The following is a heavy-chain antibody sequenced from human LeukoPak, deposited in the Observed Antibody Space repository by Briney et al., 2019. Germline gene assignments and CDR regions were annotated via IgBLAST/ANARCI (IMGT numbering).Heavy chain of an antibody. V-gene: IGHV1-2*02. CDR1: GCTFTGYY. J-gene: IGHJ5*02. CDR3: ARARYYYDIRVVA. CDR2: INPNSGGT. Sequence: ASVKVSCKASGCTFTGYYMHWVRQAPGQGLEWMGWINPNSGGTNYAQKFQGRVTMTRDTSISTAYMELSRLRSDDTAVYYCARARYYYDIRVVAWDQGTLVTVSS. D-gene: IGHD3-22*01.